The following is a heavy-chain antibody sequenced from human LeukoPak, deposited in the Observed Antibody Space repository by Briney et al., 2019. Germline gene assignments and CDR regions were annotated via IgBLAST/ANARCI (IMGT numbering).Heavy chain of an antibody. CDR1: GYTFSDDG. V-gene: IGHV3-30*02. Sequence: GGSLRLSCTASGYTFSDDGMHWVRQAPGKGLEWLSVISYSGVVKFYADSVKGRFTISRDNSKNMYLQMSSLRAEDTAVYYCAKELISMIRGSPLDVWGQGTTVTVSS. CDR3: AKELISMIRGSPLDV. CDR2: ISYSGVVK. D-gene: IGHD3-10*01. J-gene: IGHJ6*02.